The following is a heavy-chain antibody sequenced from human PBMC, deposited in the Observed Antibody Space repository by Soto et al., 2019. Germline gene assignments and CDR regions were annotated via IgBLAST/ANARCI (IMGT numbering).Heavy chain of an antibody. CDR3: AREGSAPYYYYGMDV. CDR2: IYYSGSS. CDR1: GGSISSGGYF. J-gene: IGHJ6*02. D-gene: IGHD6-6*01. V-gene: IGHV4-31*03. Sequence: QVQLQESGPGLVKPSQTLSLTCTVSGGSISSGGYFWSWIRQHPGKGLEWIGFIYYSGSSYYNPSPKRRVTISVDTSKNQFSLKLSSVTAAATAVYYCAREGSAPYYYYGMDVWGQGTTVTVSS.